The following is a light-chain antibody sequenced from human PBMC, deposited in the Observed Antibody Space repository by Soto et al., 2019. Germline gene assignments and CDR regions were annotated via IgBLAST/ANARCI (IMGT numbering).Light chain of an antibody. CDR3: SSYTSSSTLV. J-gene: IGLJ3*02. V-gene: IGLV2-14*01. CDR1: SSDVGGYNY. CDR2: DVG. Sequence: QSALTQPASVSGSPGQSITISCTGTSSDVGGYNYVSWYQQHPGKAPKLMFYDVGNRPSGVSNSFSGCNCGNTASLSICGLQAEDEADYCCSSYTSSSTLVFGGGTKRTVL.